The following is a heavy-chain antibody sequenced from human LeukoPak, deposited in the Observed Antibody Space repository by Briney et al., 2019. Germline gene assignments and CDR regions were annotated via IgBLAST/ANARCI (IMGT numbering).Heavy chain of an antibody. Sequence: SHTPQLTCAICADSVSSNSVTWNSIRQSPSRGLEWLGRAYYRSQWYIDYAVSVKGRITITPDTSKNQFSLQLNSVTPEDTAVYYCARGAVRGNANFDYWGQGTLVTVSS. CDR2: AYYRSQWYI. J-gene: IGHJ4*02. CDR3: ARGAVRGNANFDY. D-gene: IGHD3-10*01. V-gene: IGHV6-1*01. CDR1: ADSVSSNSVT.